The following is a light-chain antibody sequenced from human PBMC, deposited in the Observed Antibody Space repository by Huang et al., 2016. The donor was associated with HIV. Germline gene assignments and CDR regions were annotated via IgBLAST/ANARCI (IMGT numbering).Light chain of an antibody. CDR2: DAS. J-gene: IGKJ1*01. CDR1: QDICKY. Sequence: DIQMTQSPSSLSASIGDRVTITCQASQDICKYLNWYQQKSGQAPKLLIFDASNLQKGVSSRFSGSGSGTDFTFTINTLQPEDIATYYCQHYDSLPPWTFGQGTRVQI. V-gene: IGKV1-33*01. CDR3: QHYDSLPPWT.